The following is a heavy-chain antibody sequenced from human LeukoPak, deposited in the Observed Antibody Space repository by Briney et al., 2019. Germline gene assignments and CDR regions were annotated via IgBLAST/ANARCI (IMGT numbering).Heavy chain of an antibody. CDR1: GYTFTGYY. D-gene: IGHD6-6*01. J-gene: IGHJ4*02. CDR2: INPNSGGT. CDR3: ARSPYSSSSRYYFDY. Sequence: ASVKVSCKASGYTFTGYYMHWVRQAPGQGLEWMGWINPNSGGTNYAQKFQGRVTMTRDTSISTAYMELNRLRSDDTAVYYCARSPYSSSSRYYFDYGGQRTLVTVSS. V-gene: IGHV1-2*02.